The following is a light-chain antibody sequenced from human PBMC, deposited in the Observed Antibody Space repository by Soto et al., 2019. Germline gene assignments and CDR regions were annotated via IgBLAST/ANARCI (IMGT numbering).Light chain of an antibody. J-gene: IGKJ4*01. V-gene: IGKV1-27*01. Sequence: DIQMTQSPSSLSASVGDRVTITCRASQGINNFVAWYQQKPVEVPKLLIYAASTLQSGVPSRFSGSGFGTDFVLTISSLEPEDVATYYCQKYDSVPLTFGGGTRVEIK. CDR2: AAS. CDR1: QGINNF. CDR3: QKYDSVPLT.